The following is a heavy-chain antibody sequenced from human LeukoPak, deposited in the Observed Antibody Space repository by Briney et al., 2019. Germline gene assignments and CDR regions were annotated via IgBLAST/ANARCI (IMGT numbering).Heavy chain of an antibody. CDR2: INGDGSST. Sequence: GGSLRLSCAASGFTLSSYWMHWVRRAPGKGLVWVSRINGDGSSTPYANSVKGRFTISRDNAKNTLYLQMHSLRADDTAVYYCARGSTSGWPDYFDYWGQGSVVTVSS. D-gene: IGHD6-19*01. J-gene: IGHJ4*02. V-gene: IGHV3-74*01. CDR1: GFTLSSYW. CDR3: ARGSTSGWPDYFDY.